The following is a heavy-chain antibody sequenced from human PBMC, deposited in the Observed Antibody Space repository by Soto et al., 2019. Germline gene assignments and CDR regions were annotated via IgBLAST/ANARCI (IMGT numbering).Heavy chain of an antibody. CDR3: ARSRVITASSDY. V-gene: IGHV1-8*02. D-gene: IGHD3-22*01. J-gene: IGHJ4*02. CDR1: GYTFTSYD. Sequence: QVQLVQSGPEVKKPGASVKVSCKASGYTFTSYDITWVRQATGQGLEWMGWMNPSTGNTGYPQKFQGRVTMTRNTSISPVYMELGSLTSEDTAVYFCARSRVITASSDYWGQGTLVTVSS. CDR2: MNPSTGNT.